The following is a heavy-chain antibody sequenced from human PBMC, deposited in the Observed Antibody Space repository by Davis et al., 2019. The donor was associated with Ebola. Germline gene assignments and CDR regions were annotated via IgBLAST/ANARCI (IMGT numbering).Heavy chain of an antibody. J-gene: IGHJ6*02. CDR1: GYSFTSFW. CDR2: ILPGDSDT. D-gene: IGHD3-9*01. Sequence: PGGSLRLSCKASGYSFTSFWIGWVRQPPGQGLEWMGAILPGDSDTRYSPSFQGQVTISADKSITTAYLHWNSLKASDTAMYYCARHILTGYYPSYYYGMDVWGQGTTVTVSS. CDR3: ARHILTGYYPSYYYGMDV. V-gene: IGHV5-51*01.